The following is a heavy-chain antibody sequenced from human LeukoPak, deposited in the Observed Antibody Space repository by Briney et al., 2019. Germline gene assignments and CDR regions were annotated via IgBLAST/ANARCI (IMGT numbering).Heavy chain of an antibody. V-gene: IGHV3-7*01. CDR3: ARAPDGAIADAFDI. CDR2: IKQDGSEK. CDR1: GFTFSSYW. J-gene: IGHJ3*02. Sequence: GGSLRLSCAASGFTFSSYWMSWVRQAPGKGLEWVANIKQDGSEKYYVDSVKGRFTISRDNAKNSLYLQMNSLRAEDTAVYYCARAPDGAIADAFDIWGQGTMVTVSS. D-gene: IGHD6-13*01.